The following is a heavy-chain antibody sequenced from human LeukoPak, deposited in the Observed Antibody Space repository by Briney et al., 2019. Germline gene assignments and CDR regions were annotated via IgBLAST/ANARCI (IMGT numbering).Heavy chain of an antibody. CDR3: ARGGECTNGVCWKDWFDP. V-gene: IGHV4-4*07. D-gene: IGHD2-8*01. J-gene: IGHJ5*02. Sequence: SETLSLTCTVSGGSISSYYWSWIRQPAGKGLEWIGRIYTSGSTNYNPSLKSRVTMSVDTSKNQFSLKLSSVTAADTAVYYCARGGECTNGVCWKDWFDPWGQGTLVTVSS. CDR2: IYTSGST. CDR1: GGSISSYY.